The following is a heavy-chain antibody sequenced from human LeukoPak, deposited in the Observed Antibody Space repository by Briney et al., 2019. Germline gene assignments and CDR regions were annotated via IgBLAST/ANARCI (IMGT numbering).Heavy chain of an antibody. J-gene: IGHJ5*02. V-gene: IGHV1-69*04. Sequence: ASVKVSCKASGGTFSSYAISWVRQAPGQGLEWMGRIIPILGIANYAQKFQGRVTITADKSTSTAYMELSSLRSEDTAVYYCARAMGAYLATLNWSDPWGQGTLVTVSS. CDR3: ARAMGAYLATLNWSDP. D-gene: IGHD1-26*01. CDR2: IIPILGIA. CDR1: GGTFSSYA.